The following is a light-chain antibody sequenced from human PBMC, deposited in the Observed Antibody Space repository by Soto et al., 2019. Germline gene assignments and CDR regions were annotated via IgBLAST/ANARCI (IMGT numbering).Light chain of an antibody. CDR3: QQYSTYPSLT. V-gene: IGKV1-5*03. CDR1: QTISQW. Sequence: DIQMTQSPSTLSASVGDRVIIAFLAGQTISQWLAWYQQKPGGAPKLLIYKASVLESGVPSRFSGSGSGTEFTLTISGLQPDDFATYFCQQYSTYPSLTFGGGTKVDI. J-gene: IGKJ4*01. CDR2: KAS.